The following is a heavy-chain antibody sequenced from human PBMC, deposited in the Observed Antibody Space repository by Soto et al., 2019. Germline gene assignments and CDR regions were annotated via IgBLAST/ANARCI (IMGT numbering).Heavy chain of an antibody. V-gene: IGHV2-5*02. CDR2: IYWDDDK. CDR1: GFSLSTSGVG. CDR3: AHRLVVVAATHWFDP. J-gene: IGHJ5*02. Sequence: QITLKESGPTLVKPTQTLTLTCTFSGFSLSTSGVGVGWIRQPPGKALEWLALIYWDDDKRYSPSLKNRVTITKDTSKNHVVLTMTNMDPVDTATYYCAHRLVVVAATHWFDPWGQGTLVTVSS. D-gene: IGHD2-15*01.